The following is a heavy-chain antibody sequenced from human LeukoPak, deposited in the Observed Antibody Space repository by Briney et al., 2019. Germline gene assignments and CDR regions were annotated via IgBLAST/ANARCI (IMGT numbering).Heavy chain of an antibody. Sequence: SETLSLTCTVSGGSISSYYWSWIRQPPGKGLEWIGYIYYSGSTNYNPSLKSRVTISVDTSKNQFSLKLSSVTAAETAVYYCARGISGWSLSFFDYWGQGTLVTVSS. CDR2: IYYSGST. CDR3: ARGISGWSLSFFDY. D-gene: IGHD6-19*01. CDR1: GGSISSYY. V-gene: IGHV4-59*01. J-gene: IGHJ4*02.